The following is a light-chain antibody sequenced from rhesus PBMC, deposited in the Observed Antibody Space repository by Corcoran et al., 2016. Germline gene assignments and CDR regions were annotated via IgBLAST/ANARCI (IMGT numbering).Light chain of an antibody. Sequence: DIQMTQSPSSLSASVGDRVTITCRASENVNNYLNWYQQKPGKAPKLLIYKASTLQSGVPSRFSGSGSGTDYTFTISSLQPEDVATYYCQHCYGIPLTFGGGTKVELK. CDR3: QHCYGIPLT. V-gene: IGKV1-74*01. CDR2: KAS. CDR1: ENVNNY. J-gene: IGKJ4*01.